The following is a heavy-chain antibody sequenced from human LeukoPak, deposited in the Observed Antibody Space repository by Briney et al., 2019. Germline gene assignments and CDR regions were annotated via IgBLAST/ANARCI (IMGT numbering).Heavy chain of an antibody. CDR1: GFTVSSNY. Sequence: GGSLRLSCAASGFTVSSNYMSWVRQAPGKGLEWVSVIYSGGSTYYADPVKGRFTISRDNSKNTLYLQMNSLRAEDTAVYYCARAFTASVRAFDIWGQGTMVTVSS. CDR2: IYSGGST. J-gene: IGHJ3*02. CDR3: ARAFTASVRAFDI. V-gene: IGHV3-53*01. D-gene: IGHD5-18*01.